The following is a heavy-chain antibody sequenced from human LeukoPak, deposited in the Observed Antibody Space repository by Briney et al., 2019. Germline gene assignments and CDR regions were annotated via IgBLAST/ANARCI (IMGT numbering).Heavy chain of an antibody. Sequence: PSETLSLTCTVSGGSISSYYWSWIRQPPGKGLGWIGYIYTSGSTNYNPSLKSRVTISVDTSKNQFSLKLSSVTAADTAVYYCARQTYGSGDDTFDIWGQGTMVTVSS. CDR3: ARQTYGSGDDTFDI. CDR1: GGSISSYY. V-gene: IGHV4-4*09. CDR2: IYTSGST. D-gene: IGHD3-10*01. J-gene: IGHJ3*02.